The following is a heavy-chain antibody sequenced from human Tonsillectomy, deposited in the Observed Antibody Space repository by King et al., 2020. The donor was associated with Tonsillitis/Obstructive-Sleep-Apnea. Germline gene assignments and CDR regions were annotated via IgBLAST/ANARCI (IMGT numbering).Heavy chain of an antibody. V-gene: IGHV3-15*01. CDR3: TTEYCSSTGCYPGYLQH. CDR2: IKSKTDGGTT. J-gene: IGHJ1*01. Sequence: VQLVESGGGLVKPGGSLRLSCAVSGFTFSNAWMSWVRQAPGKGLEWVGRIKSKTDGGTTDYAAPVKGRFTISRDDSKNTLYLQMNSLKTEDTAVYYFTTEYCSSTGCYPGYLQHWGQGTLVTVSS. D-gene: IGHD2-2*01. CDR1: GFTFSNAW.